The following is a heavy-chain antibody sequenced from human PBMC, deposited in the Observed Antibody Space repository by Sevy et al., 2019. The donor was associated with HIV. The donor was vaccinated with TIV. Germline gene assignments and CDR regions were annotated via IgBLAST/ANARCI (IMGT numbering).Heavy chain of an antibody. J-gene: IGHJ4*02. Sequence: GGSLRLSCAASGFTFSAYAMAWVRQAPGKGLEWVSVFSAAGYTYYADSVKGRFTISRDNSKNTVYLQMNSLRAEDTAIYYCAKDLGDITVRALYFDNWGQGTLVTVSS. CDR2: FSAAGYT. CDR3: AKDLGDITVRALYFDN. V-gene: IGHV3-23*01. D-gene: IGHD1-20*01. CDR1: GFTFSAYA.